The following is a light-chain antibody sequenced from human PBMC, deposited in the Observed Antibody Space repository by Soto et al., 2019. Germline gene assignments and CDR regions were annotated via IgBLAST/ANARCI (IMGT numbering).Light chain of an antibody. CDR1: QSVSSRY. CDR2: GAS. Sequence: EIVLTQSPGTLSLSPGERATLSCRASQSVSSRYLAWYQQKPGQAPRLLTYGASSRATGIPDRFSGSGSGTDFTRTISRLAPEDFAVYYCPQYGSSPPLTFGGWTTGAIK. J-gene: IGKJ4*01. V-gene: IGKV3-20*01. CDR3: PQYGSSPPLT.